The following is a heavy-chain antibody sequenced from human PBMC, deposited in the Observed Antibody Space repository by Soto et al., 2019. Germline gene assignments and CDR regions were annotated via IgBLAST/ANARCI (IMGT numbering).Heavy chain of an antibody. Sequence: QVQLVEAGGGVVEPGRSLRLSCAVSGFTFNSHAMHWVRQAPGKGLEWVAVISYGGANKYYGDTVKGRFTISRDNSKNTLFLQMDSLRPEDTAVYYCAKGPRSCSSTTCSTVAYWGRGTLVTVSS. CDR1: GFTFNSHA. D-gene: IGHD2-2*02. CDR3: AKGPRSCSSTTCSTVAY. V-gene: IGHV3-30*18. CDR2: ISYGGANK. J-gene: IGHJ4*02.